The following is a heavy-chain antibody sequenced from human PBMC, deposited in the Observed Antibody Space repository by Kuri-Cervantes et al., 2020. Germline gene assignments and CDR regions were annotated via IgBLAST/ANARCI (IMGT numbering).Heavy chain of an antibody. CDR2: INHSGSN. D-gene: IGHD6-13*01. Sequence: GSLRLSCAVYGGSFSGYYWSWIRQSPGKGLEWIGEINHSGSNSYNPSLKSRVTISVDTSNNQFFLQLNSVTPEETAVYYCARSATGGAAAGHAFDIWGQGTMVTVSS. V-gene: IGHV4-34*01. CDR3: ARSATGGAAAGHAFDI. J-gene: IGHJ3*02. CDR1: GGSFSGYY.